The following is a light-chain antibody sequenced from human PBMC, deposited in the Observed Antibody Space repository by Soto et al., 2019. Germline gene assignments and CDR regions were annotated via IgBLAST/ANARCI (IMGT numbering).Light chain of an antibody. Sequence: DIVLTPSPDSLAFSLGARATINCKSSQSVLYSSNNKNYLAWYQQRPGQPPKLLIYWASTRESGVPDRFSGSGSGTDFTLTISSLQAEDVAVYYCQQYYSTPWTFGQGTKVDTK. J-gene: IGKJ1*01. V-gene: IGKV4-1*01. CDR2: WAS. CDR1: QSVLYSSNNKNY. CDR3: QQYYSTPWT.